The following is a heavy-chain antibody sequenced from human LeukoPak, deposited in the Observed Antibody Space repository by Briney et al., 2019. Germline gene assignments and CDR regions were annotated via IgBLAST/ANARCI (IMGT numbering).Heavy chain of an antibody. J-gene: IGHJ6*03. Sequence: GGSLRLSCAASGFTFSSYSMNWVRQAPGKGLEWASSISSSSSYIYYADSVKGRFTISRDNAKNSLYLQMNSLRAEDTAVYYCARDEVQLLLDAGYYMDVWGKGTTVTVSS. CDR1: GFTFSSYS. CDR2: ISSSSSYI. V-gene: IGHV3-21*01. CDR3: ARDEVQLLLDAGYYMDV. D-gene: IGHD2-2*01.